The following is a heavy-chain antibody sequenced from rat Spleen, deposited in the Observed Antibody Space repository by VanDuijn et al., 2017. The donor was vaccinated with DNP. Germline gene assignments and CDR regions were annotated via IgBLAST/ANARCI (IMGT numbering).Heavy chain of an antibody. CDR2: MQSGGGT. CDR1: GFSLTNSH. V-gene: IGHV2-27*01. CDR3: VRSGGAGGDY. Sequence: QVQLKESGPGLVQPSQTLSLTCTVSGFSLTNSHVHWVRQPPGKGLEWMGRMQSGGGTDYNSALKSRLSISRDTSKSQVFLKMNSVQTEDTAMYFCVRSGGAGGDYWGQGVMVTVSS. D-gene: IGHD4-3*01. J-gene: IGHJ2*01.